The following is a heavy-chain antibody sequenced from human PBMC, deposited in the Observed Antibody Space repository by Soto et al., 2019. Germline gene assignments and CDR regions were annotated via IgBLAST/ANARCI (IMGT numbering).Heavy chain of an antibody. J-gene: IGHJ5*02. V-gene: IGHV3-13*04. CDR2: IGTAGDT. Sequence: EVQLVESGGGLVQPGGSLRLSCAASGFTFSSYDMHWVRQATGKGLESVSAIGTAGDTYYPGSVKGRFTISRENAKNSLYLQMNSLRAGDTAVYYCARGAYCSGGSCYSSWFDPWGHGTLVTVSS. CDR3: ARGAYCSGGSCYSSWFDP. D-gene: IGHD2-15*01. CDR1: GFTFSSYD.